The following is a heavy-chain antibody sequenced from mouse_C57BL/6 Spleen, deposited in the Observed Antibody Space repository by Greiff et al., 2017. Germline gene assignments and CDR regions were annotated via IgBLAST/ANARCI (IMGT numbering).Heavy chain of an antibody. Sequence: VKLQQSGPELVKPGASVKISCKASGYTFTDYYMNWVKQSPGKSLEWIGDLNPYNGGTSYNQKFKGQATLTVDKSSSTAYLERRSLTSEDSAVXYCAREGPLLGRNFDYWGQGTTLTVSS. CDR1: GYTFTDYY. V-gene: IGHV1-26*01. D-gene: IGHD4-1*01. CDR3: AREGPLLGRNFDY. CDR2: LNPYNGGT. J-gene: IGHJ2*01.